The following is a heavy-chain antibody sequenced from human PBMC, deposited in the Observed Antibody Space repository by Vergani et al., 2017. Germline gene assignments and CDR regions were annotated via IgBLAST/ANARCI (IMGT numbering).Heavy chain of an antibody. D-gene: IGHD2-2*02. CDR1: GYTFTNYD. J-gene: IGHJ5*02. Sequence: QVQLVQSGAEVKKPGASVKVACKTSGYTFTNYDINWVRQAPGQGLEWMGWLNPNSGNTGYAQKFQGRVTMTRNTSISTAYMELSSLISEDTAVYYCARVESCSSTSGYTIRPYSNCEPWGQGTRVTVSS. V-gene: IGHV1-8*01. CDR3: ARVESCSSTSGYTIRPYSNCEP. CDR2: LNPNSGNT.